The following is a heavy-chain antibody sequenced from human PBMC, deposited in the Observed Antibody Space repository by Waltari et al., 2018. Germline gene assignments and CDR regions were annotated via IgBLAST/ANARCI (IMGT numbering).Heavy chain of an antibody. CDR1: GYTFTAFY. D-gene: IGHD3-22*01. CDR3: ARDTSPLYYDSAGLDAFDS. CDR2: INPNSGDT. Sequence: QVQLVQSGTEVKKPGASVKVSCEASGYTFTAFYFHWVRPTPGHGLEWMGWINPNSGDTKFAEKFQGRVTMTRDTSISTAYIELSRLQSDDTAVYYCARDTSPLYYDSAGLDAFDSWGQGTLVTVSS. J-gene: IGHJ3*02. V-gene: IGHV1-2*02.